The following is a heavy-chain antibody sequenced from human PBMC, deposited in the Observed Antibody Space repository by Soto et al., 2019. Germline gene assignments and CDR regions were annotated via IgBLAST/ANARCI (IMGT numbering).Heavy chain of an antibody. V-gene: IGHV4-39*01. CDR1: GGSISSSSSY. D-gene: IGHD4-17*01. CDR3: ARKPLGAATVTSVINWFDP. CDR2: LYYSGST. J-gene: IGHJ5*02. Sequence: QLQLQESGPGLVKPSETLSLTCTVSGGSISSSSSYWGWIRQPPGKGLEWIGYLYYSGSTNYNPSLKSRVTISVDTSKTQFSLKLNSVTAADTAVYYCARKPLGAATVTSVINWFDPWCQGALVTVSS.